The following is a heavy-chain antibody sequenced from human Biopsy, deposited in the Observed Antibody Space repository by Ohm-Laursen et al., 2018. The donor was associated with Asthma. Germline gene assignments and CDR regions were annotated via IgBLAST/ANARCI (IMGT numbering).Heavy chain of an antibody. J-gene: IGHJ6*02. D-gene: IGHD5-12*01. V-gene: IGHV1-69*13. CDR1: GDSFSNYA. Sequence: SVKVSCKASGDSFSNYAISWVRQAPGQGLEWMGGLIPVLGTPDHAQMFEGRVTITAEESTSTAYMELSSLSSEDTAVYYCARGYSGSDRIVYYYSGLEVWGQGTTVTVSS. CDR2: LIPVLGTP. CDR3: ARGYSGSDRIVYYYSGLEV.